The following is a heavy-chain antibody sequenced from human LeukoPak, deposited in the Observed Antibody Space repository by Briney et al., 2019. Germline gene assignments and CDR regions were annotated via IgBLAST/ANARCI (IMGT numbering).Heavy chain of an antibody. CDR2: ISAYNGNT. J-gene: IGHJ6*03. CDR3: ARDIPIAVAGTGIRDYYYMDV. V-gene: IGHV1-18*01. Sequence: GASVKVSCQASGYTFTSYGISCVRQAPGQGLEWMGWISAYNGNTNYAQKLQGRVTMTTDTSTSTAYMELRSLRSDDTAVYYCARDIPIAVAGTGIRDYYYMDVWGKGTTVTVSS. D-gene: IGHD6-19*01. CDR1: GYTFTSYG.